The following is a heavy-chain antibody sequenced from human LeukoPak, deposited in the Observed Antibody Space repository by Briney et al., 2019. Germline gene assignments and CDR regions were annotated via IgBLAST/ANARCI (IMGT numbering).Heavy chain of an antibody. CDR1: GFTFSSYS. Sequence: GALRLSCAASGFTFSSYSMNWVRQAPGKGLEWVSSISSSSSYIYYADSVKGRFTISRDNAKNSLYLQMNSLRAEDTAAYYCARAIYGGNSDWGQGTLVTVSS. V-gene: IGHV3-21*01. D-gene: IGHD4-23*01. CDR2: ISSSSSYI. CDR3: ARAIYGGNSD. J-gene: IGHJ4*02.